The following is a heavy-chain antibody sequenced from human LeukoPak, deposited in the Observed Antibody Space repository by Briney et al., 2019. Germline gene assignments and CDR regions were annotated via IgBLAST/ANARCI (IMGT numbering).Heavy chain of an antibody. Sequence: DPSETLSLTCTVSDGSISGSNYYWGWIRQPPGKGLEWIGTISYGGDTYYNPSLKSRVTISVDRSNNQFSLKVSSVTAADTAVYYCARHVEMATVYFDSWGQGTLVTVSS. J-gene: IGHJ4*02. CDR1: DGSISGSNYY. V-gene: IGHV4-39*01. CDR3: ARHVEMATVYFDS. CDR2: ISYGGDT. D-gene: IGHD5-24*01.